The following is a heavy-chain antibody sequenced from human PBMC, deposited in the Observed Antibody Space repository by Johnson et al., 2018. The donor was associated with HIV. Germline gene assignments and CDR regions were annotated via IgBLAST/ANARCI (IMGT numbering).Heavy chain of an antibody. CDR3: ARGGSSTSLDAFDI. CDR1: RFTFSSYG. J-gene: IGHJ3*02. V-gene: IGHV3-33*01. CDR2: IWYDGSNK. D-gene: IGHD2-2*01. Sequence: QVQLVESGGGVVQPGRSLRLSCAASRFTFSSYGMHWVRQAPGKGLKWVAVIWYDGSNKYYADSVKGRFTISRDNSKNTLSLQMNSLRAEDTAVYYCARGGSSTSLDAFDIWGQGTMVTVSS.